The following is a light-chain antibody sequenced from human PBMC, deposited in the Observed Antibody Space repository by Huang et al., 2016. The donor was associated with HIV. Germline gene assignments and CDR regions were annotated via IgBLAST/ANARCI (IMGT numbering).Light chain of an antibody. CDR1: QTVHGW. CDR2: KAS. V-gene: IGKV1-5*03. CDR3: QQYKTYPWS. J-gene: IGKJ1*01. Sequence: DIQMPQSPSILSASVGDRVTITCRASQTVHGWLAWYQQRPGKAPKLLIYKASKLESGVSSNFSGIGSGAEYTLTISSLQTDDFATYYCQQYKTYPWSFGPGTTVDI.